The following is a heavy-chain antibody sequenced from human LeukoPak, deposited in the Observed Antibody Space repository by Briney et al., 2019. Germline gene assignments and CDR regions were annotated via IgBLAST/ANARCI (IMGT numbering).Heavy chain of an antibody. CDR1: GFTFSRYS. CDR3: AELGITMIGGV. V-gene: IGHV3-21*01. CDR2: ISISSNYI. D-gene: IGHD3-10*02. J-gene: IGHJ6*04. Sequence: PGGSLRLSCAVSGFTFSRYSMNWVRQAPGKGLEWVSSISISSNYIYYADSLRGRFTISRDNAKNSLYLQMNSLRAEDTAVYYCAELGITMIGGVWGKGTTVTISS.